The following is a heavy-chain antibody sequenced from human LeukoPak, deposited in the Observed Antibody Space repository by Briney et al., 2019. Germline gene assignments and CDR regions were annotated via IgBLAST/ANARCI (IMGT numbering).Heavy chain of an antibody. J-gene: IGHJ6*03. Sequence: GGSLRLSCAASGFTSTSNLIYWVRQAPGKGLVWGSCIRSDGSKTNYAESAKGRFTVSRDNAKNTVYLEMNSLEPEDTAVYYCARVQGDYDVWSGPYYRYYYYYMDVWGKGTTVTVSS. CDR3: ARVQGDYDVWSGPYYRYYYYYMDV. D-gene: IGHD3-3*01. V-gene: IGHV3-74*01. CDR1: GFTSTSNL. CDR2: IRSDGSKT.